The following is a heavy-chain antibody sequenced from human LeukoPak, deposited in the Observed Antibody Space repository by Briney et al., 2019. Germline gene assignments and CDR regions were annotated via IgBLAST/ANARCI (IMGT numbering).Heavy chain of an antibody. J-gene: IGHJ6*03. Sequence: SVKVSCKASGGTFSSYAISWGRQAPGQGLEWRGGIIPIFCTANYAQNFQGRVTITTDESTSTAYMELSSLRPEDTAVYYCARHQLKRYTTYYYGSGSYDPYYYYYMDVWGKGTTVTVSS. V-gene: IGHV1-69*05. CDR1: GGTFSSYA. D-gene: IGHD3-10*01. CDR3: ARHQLKRYTTYYYGSGSYDPYYYYYMDV. CDR2: IIPIFCTA.